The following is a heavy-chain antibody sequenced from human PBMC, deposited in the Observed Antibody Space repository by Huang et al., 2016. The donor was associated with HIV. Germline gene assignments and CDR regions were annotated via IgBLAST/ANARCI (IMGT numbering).Heavy chain of an antibody. D-gene: IGHD5-18*01. Sequence: EVQLVQSGAEVKKPGESLKISCKGSGFPFPNYWIAWLRQRRGKGLEWMWIIYPGDSDTTYSPSCRGKVTISADKSINTAYLQWNSLKASDSAMYYCARPLLGYSNGYYFDCWGQGTLVTVSS. J-gene: IGHJ4*02. CDR3: ARPLLGYSNGYYFDC. CDR1: GFPFPNYW. V-gene: IGHV5-51*03. CDR2: IYPGDSDT.